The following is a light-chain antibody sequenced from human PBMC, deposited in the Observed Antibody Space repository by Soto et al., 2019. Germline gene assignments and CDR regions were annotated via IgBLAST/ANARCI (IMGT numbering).Light chain of an antibody. J-gene: IGKJ4*01. CDR3: LQYAYSPLT. V-gene: IGKV3-20*01. CDR1: QSVSNDY. Sequence: EIVLTQSPGTLSLSPGERATLSCRASQSVSNDYLAWYQQKPGQAPRHLIYGASRRATGIPDRFSGSGSGTDFTLTISRLEPEDFALYYCLQYAYSPLTFGGGTKVEIK. CDR2: GAS.